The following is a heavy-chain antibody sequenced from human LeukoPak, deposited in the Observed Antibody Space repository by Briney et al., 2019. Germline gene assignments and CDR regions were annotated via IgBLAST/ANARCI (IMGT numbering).Heavy chain of an antibody. V-gene: IGHV3-7*03. CDR1: GFTFSTYW. Sequence: GGSLRLSGAASGFTFSTYWMTWVRQAPGRGREWVANIKQDDSEKHYVESVKGRFTISRDNAKNSLYLQMNSLRAEDTALYYCATSGYCTTTRCDWGFVYDYWGQGTLVTVSS. CDR2: IKQDDSEK. D-gene: IGHD2-2*01. J-gene: IGHJ4*02. CDR3: ATSGYCTTTRCDWGFVYDY.